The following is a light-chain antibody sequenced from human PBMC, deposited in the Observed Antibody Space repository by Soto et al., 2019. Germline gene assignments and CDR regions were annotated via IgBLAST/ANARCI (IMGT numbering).Light chain of an antibody. CDR3: QQYNNWPPIT. Sequence: VLTQSPATLSVSPGERATLSCRASQSVSSSYLAWYQQKPGQAPRLLIYGASTRATGIPARFSGSGSGTEFTLTISSLQSEDFAVYYCQQYNNWPPITFGQGTRLEIK. J-gene: IGKJ5*01. CDR2: GAS. V-gene: IGKV3-15*01. CDR1: QSVSSSY.